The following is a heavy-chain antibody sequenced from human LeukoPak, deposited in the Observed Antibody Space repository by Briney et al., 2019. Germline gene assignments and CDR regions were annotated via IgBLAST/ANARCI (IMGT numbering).Heavy chain of an antibody. CDR1: GYTFTNYF. J-gene: IGHJ4*02. V-gene: IGHV1-46*01. CDR3: ARDGGWLRYDY. CDR2: INPSGGST. D-gene: IGHD5-24*01. Sequence: GTSVKVSCKASGYTFTNYFMHWVRQAPGQGLEWMGIINPSGGSTSYAQKFQGRVTMTRDTSTSTVYMELSSLRSEDTAVYYCARDGGWLRYDYWGQGTLVTVSS.